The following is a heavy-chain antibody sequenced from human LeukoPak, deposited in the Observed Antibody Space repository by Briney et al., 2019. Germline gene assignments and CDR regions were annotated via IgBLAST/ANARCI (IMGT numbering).Heavy chain of an antibody. J-gene: IGHJ4*02. D-gene: IGHD4-23*01. CDR3: AKGGITPDY. V-gene: IGHV3-33*06. CDR1: GLTFSDSG. CDR2: IWYDGSDK. Sequence: GGSLRLSCAASGLTFSDSGMHWVRQAPGKGLEWVAIIWYDGSDKYYAESVKGRFTISRDNSKNTLYLQMNSLRAEDTAVYYCAKGGITPDYWGQGTLVAVSA.